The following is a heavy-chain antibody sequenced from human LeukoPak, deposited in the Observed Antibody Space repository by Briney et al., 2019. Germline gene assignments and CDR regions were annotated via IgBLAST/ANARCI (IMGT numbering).Heavy chain of an antibody. Sequence: ASETLSLTCTVSGVSISSSTYYWGWIRQPPGKGLEWIGSIHYSGSTYYNPSLKSRVTISVDTSRNQFSLKLSSVTAADTAVYYCARRGIALTGSWNWYFDLWGRGTLVTVSS. D-gene: IGHD6-19*01. CDR1: GVSISSSTYY. V-gene: IGHV4-39*01. J-gene: IGHJ2*01. CDR2: IHYSGST. CDR3: ARRGIALTGSWNWYFDL.